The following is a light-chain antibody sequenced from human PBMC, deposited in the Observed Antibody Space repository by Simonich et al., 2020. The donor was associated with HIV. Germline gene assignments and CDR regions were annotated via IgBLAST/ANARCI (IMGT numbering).Light chain of an antibody. J-gene: IGKJ3*01. CDR3: MQALQTPFT. Sequence: DIVMTQSPLSLPVTPGEPASISCRSSQSLLSSNGYNYLDWYLQKPGQSPQLLIDLGSNRASGVPDRFSGSGSGTDFTLQISRVEAEDVGVYYCMQALQTPFTFGPGTKVDIK. CDR2: LGS. CDR1: QSLLSSNGYNY. V-gene: IGKV2-28*01.